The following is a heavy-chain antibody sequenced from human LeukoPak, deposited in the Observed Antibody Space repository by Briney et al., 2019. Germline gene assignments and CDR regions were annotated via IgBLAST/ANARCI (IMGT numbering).Heavy chain of an antibody. Sequence: PGRSLRLSCAASGFTFDDYAMHWVRQAPGKGLEWVSGISWNSGSIGYADSVKGRFTISRDNAKNSLYLQMNSLRAEDTALYHCAKVRGYYYGTWGQGTLVTVSS. CDR2: ISWNSGSI. CDR1: GFTFDDYA. V-gene: IGHV3-9*01. J-gene: IGHJ5*02. CDR3: AKVRGYYYGT. D-gene: IGHD3-10*01.